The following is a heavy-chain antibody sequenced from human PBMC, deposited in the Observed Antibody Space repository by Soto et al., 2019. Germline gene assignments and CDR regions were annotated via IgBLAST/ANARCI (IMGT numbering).Heavy chain of an antibody. CDR2: ISAYNGNT. V-gene: IGHV1-18*01. CDR3: AVGSMDCSGGGCYSVSAGY. Sequence: QVQLVQSGAEVKKPGASVKVSCKASGYTFTSYGISWVRQAPGQGLEWMGWISAYNGNTNYAQKLQGRVTMTTDTSTSTAYMELRSLRSDDTAVYYCAVGSMDCSGGGCYSVSAGYWGQGTLVTVSS. J-gene: IGHJ4*02. D-gene: IGHD2-15*01. CDR1: GYTFTSYG.